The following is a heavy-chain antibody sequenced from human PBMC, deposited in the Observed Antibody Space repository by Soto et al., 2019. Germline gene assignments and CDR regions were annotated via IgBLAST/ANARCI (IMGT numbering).Heavy chain of an antibody. Sequence: QVQLVQSGAEVKKPGASVKVSCEASGYTFTSYYMHWVRQAPGQGLEWMGIINPSGGSTSYAQKFQGRVTMTRDTSTSTVYMELSSLRSEDTAVYYCARDHEGGQLVHWGQGTMVTVSS. CDR3: ARDHEGGQLVH. CDR2: INPSGGST. J-gene: IGHJ3*01. D-gene: IGHD6-13*01. CDR1: GYTFTSYY. V-gene: IGHV1-46*03.